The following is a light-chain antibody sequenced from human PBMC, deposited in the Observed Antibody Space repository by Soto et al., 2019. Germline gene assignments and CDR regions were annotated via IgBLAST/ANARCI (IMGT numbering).Light chain of an antibody. CDR3: CSDAGSDTL. V-gene: IGLV2-11*01. Sequence: QSVLTQPRSVSGSPGQSVTISCTGTSSDVGGYNFVSWHQQHPGTDPNLMSYDVSQRPSGVPYRFSASKSGNTASLTSSGLQDEDEADSYGCSDAGSDTLFGGGTKLTVL. J-gene: IGLJ2*01. CDR2: DVS. CDR1: SSDVGGYNF.